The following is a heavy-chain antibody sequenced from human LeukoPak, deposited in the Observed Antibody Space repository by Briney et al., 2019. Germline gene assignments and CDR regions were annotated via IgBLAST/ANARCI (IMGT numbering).Heavy chain of an antibody. CDR1: GFTFSSYA. D-gene: IGHD6-13*01. CDR2: ISSSGGST. V-gene: IGHV3-23*01. J-gene: IGHJ6*03. Sequence: GGSLRLSCAVSGFTFSSYAMSWVRQAPGRGLEWVSGISSSGGSTPHADSVKGRFTISRDNSKNTLYLQMNSLRAEDTAVYYCAKDTETDSSSWPEDLPAKYYYYYYMDVWGKGTTVTVSS. CDR3: AKDTETDSSSWPEDLPAKYYYYYYMDV.